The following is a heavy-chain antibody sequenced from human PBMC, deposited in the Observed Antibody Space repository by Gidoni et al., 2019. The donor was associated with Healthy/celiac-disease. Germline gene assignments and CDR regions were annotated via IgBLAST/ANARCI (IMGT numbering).Heavy chain of an antibody. Sequence: QVQLVQSGAEVKQPGSSVKVSCKASGGTFSSYAISWVRQAPGQGLEWMGGIIPIFGTANYAQKFQGRVTITADESTSTAYMELSSLRSEDTAVYYCARSRVRRSSSSAFYFDYWGQGTLVTVSS. CDR1: GGTFSSYA. V-gene: IGHV1-69*01. J-gene: IGHJ4*02. CDR2: IIPIFGTA. D-gene: IGHD6-13*01. CDR3: ARSRVRRSSSSAFYFDY.